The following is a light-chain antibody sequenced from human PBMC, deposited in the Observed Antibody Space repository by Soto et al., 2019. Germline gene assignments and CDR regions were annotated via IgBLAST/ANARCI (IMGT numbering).Light chain of an antibody. Sequence: EIVLTQSPGTLSLSPGERATLSCRASQSVSSSYLAWYQQKPGQAPRLLIYGASSRATGIPDRFSGSGSGNDFTLTISRLEPEEFAVYYCQQYGSSRLTFGGGTKVEIK. CDR2: GAS. V-gene: IGKV3-20*01. J-gene: IGKJ4*01. CDR3: QQYGSSRLT. CDR1: QSVSSSY.